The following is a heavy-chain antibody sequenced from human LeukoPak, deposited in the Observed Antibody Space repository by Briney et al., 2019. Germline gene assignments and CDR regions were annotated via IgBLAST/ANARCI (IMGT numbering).Heavy chain of an antibody. CDR2: IIPIPGIA. V-gene: IGHV1-69*04. CDR1: GGTFSSYT. CDR3: AREVYPRGPMDV. Sequence: PVKVSCKASGGTFSSYTISWVRQAPGQGLEWMGRIIPIPGIANYAQKFQGRVTITADKSTSTAYMELSSLRSEDTAVYYRAREVYPRGPMDVWGKGTTVTVSS. J-gene: IGHJ6*03. D-gene: IGHD5/OR15-5a*01.